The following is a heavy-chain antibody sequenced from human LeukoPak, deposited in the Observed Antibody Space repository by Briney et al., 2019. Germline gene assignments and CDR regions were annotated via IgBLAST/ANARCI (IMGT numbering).Heavy chain of an antibody. J-gene: IGHJ4*02. CDR3: ARCCLQRDGDNGGGDY. D-gene: IGHD4-17*01. V-gene: IGHV4-34*01. CDR2: INHSGYT. CDR1: GGSFSSYY. Sequence: PSETLSLTCAVFGGSFSSYYWSCIRQPPGKGLEWIGEINHSGYTSYNPSLKSRVTLSVDTSKHQFSLKLTSVTAADTAVYYCARCCLQRDGDNGGGDYWGQGTLVTVSS.